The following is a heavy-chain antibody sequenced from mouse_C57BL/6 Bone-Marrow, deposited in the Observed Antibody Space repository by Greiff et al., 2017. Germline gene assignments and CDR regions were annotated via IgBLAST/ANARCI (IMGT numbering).Heavy chain of an antibody. CDR3: ARENYGSSYLWYFDV. CDR1: GYTFTSYW. CDR2: IDPSDSYT. J-gene: IGHJ1*03. Sequence: QVQLQQPGAELVMPGASVKLSCKASGYTFTSYWMHWVKQRPGQGLEWIGEIDPSDSYTNYNQKFKGKSTLTADKSSSTAYMQLSSLTSEDSAVYYCARENYGSSYLWYFDVWGTGTTVTVSS. V-gene: IGHV1-69*01. D-gene: IGHD1-1*01.